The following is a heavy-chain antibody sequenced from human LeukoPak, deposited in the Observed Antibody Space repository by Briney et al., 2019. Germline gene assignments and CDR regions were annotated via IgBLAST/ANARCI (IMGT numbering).Heavy chain of an antibody. J-gene: IGHJ4*02. CDR3: AKDRRFLEWSLEFDY. D-gene: IGHD3-3*01. V-gene: IGHV3-23*01. Sequence: PGGSLRLSCAASGFSFSSNWMSWVRQAPGKGLEWVSAISGSGGSTYYADSVKGRFTISRDNSKNTLYLQMNSLRAEDTAVYYCAKDRRFLEWSLEFDYWGQGTLVTVSS. CDR2: ISGSGGST. CDR1: GFSFSSNW.